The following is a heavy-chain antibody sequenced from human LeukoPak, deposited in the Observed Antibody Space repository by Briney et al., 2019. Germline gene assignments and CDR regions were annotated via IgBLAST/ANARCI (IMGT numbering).Heavy chain of an antibody. Sequence: ASVKVSCKASGYTFTSYGISWVRQAPGQGLEWMGWISAYNGNTNYAQKLQGRVTMTTDTSTSTAYMELRSLRSDDTAVYYCARTLREEYSSGPHWYFDLWGRGTLVTVSS. V-gene: IGHV1-18*01. CDR3: ARTLREEYSSGPHWYFDL. D-gene: IGHD6-19*01. J-gene: IGHJ2*01. CDR1: GYTFTSYG. CDR2: ISAYNGNT.